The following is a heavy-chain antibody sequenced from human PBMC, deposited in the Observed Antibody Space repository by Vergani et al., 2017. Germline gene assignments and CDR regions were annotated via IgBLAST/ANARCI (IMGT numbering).Heavy chain of an antibody. V-gene: IGHV3-48*04. CDR1: GFTFSSYA. J-gene: IGHJ5*02. Sequence: EVQLLESGGGLVQPGGSLRLSCAASGFTFSSYAMSWVRQAPGKGLEWVSYISSSSSTIYYADSVKGRFTISRDNAKNSLYLQMNSLRAEDTAVYYCARDPLISQYYYDSSGYSWGQGTLVTVSS. D-gene: IGHD3-22*01. CDR3: ARDPLISQYYYDSSGYS. CDR2: ISSSSSTI.